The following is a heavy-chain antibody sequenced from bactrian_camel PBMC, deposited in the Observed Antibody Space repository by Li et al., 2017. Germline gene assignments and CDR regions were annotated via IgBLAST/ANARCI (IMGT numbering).Heavy chain of an antibody. J-gene: IGHJ6*01. CDR2: VNGGGDST. CDR1: GRTFRDWD. D-gene: IGHD5*01. CDR3: ATDYGLGVFGY. Sequence: VQLVESGGDLVQPGGSLRLSCAFSGRTFRDWDMAWVRQAPGKGLEWVSYVNGGGDSTYYADSVKGRFTISRDNTKNMLYLQQSSLKSEDTALYYCATDYGLGVFGYWGQGTQVTVS. V-gene: IGHV3S40*01.